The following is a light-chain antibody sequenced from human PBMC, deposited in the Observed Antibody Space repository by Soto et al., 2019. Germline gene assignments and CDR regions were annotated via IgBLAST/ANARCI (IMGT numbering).Light chain of an antibody. CDR2: DAS. CDR3: QQVNVYPST. J-gene: IGKJ4*01. Sequence: IQLTQSPSSLSASVGDRVTITCRASQSISSYLGWYQQKPGKAPNLLIYDASTLHSGVPSRFSGGGSGTDFTLTISSLQPEDFATYYCQQVNVYPSTFGGGAKVDIK. CDR1: QSISSY. V-gene: IGKV1-9*01.